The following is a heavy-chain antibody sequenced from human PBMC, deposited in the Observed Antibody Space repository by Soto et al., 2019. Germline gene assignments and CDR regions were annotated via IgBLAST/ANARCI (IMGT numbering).Heavy chain of an antibody. CDR2: ISGSGGST. D-gene: IGHD3-9*01. V-gene: IGHV3-23*01. Sequence: GSLRLSCAASGFTFSSYAMSWVRQAPGKGLEWVSAISGSGGSTYYADSVKGRSTISRDNSKNTLYLQMNSLRAEDTAVYYCAKAVLTGYYKAGFDYWGQGTLVTVSS. J-gene: IGHJ4*02. CDR1: GFTFSSYA. CDR3: AKAVLTGYYKAGFDY.